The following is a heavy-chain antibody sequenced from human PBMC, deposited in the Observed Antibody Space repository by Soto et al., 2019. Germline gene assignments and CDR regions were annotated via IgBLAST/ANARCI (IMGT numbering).Heavy chain of an antibody. CDR1: GGSISSYD. D-gene: IGHD2-21*02. CDR2: IYYSGST. Sequence: PSELLSLTCTVSGGSISSYDGSWIRQHPGKGLEWIGYIYYSGSTYYNPSLKSRVTISVDTSKNQFSLKLSSVTAADTAVYYCARVCGGDCHYGMDVWGQRPTVTVS. V-gene: IGHV4-59*06. J-gene: IGHJ6*02. CDR3: ARVCGGDCHYGMDV.